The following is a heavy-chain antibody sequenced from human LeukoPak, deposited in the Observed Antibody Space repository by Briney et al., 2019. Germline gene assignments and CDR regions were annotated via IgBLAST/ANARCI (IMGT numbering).Heavy chain of an antibody. D-gene: IGHD1-26*01. V-gene: IGHV3-21*01. CDR2: ISGSSSYI. J-gene: IGHJ4*02. Sequence: GGSLRLSCAASGFTFSSYSMKWVRQAPGKGLEWVSSISGSSSYIYYADSVKGRFSISRDNAKNPLYLQMNSLRAEDTAVYYCARDLLGWELHYFDYWGQGTLVTVSS. CDR1: GFTFSSYS. CDR3: ARDLLGWELHYFDY.